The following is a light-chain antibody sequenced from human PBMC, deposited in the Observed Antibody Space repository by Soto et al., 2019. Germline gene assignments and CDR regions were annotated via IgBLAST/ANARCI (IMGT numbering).Light chain of an antibody. CDR2: GAS. CDR1: PTVSSY. V-gene: IGKV3-20*01. Sequence: ENVLTQSPGTLSLSPGERATLSCRASPTVSSYLTWYQQRPGQAPRLLIYGASKRATGIPDRFSGSGSGTDFTLTISRLETEDFALYYCQQYGTSPITFGQGTRLEIK. J-gene: IGKJ5*01. CDR3: QQYGTSPIT.